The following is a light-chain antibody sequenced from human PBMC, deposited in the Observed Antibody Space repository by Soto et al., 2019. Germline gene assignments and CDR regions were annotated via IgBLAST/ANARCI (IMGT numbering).Light chain of an antibody. J-gene: IGKJ2*01. CDR3: MQGTHWPYT. Sequence: DVVMTQSPLSLPVTLGQPASISCRSSQSPLYSDGNTYLSWFHQRPRQSPRRLIYKVSNRDSGVPDRFSGSGSGTDFTLQINRVEAEDVGVYYCMQGTHWPYTFGQGTKVEIK. V-gene: IGKV2-30*01. CDR1: QSPLYSDGNTY. CDR2: KVS.